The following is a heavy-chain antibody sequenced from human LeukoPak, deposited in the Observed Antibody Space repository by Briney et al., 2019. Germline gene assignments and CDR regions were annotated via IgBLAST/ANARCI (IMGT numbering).Heavy chain of an antibody. CDR1: GFTFCDYA. CDR3: ARGGIQYNAFDI. D-gene: IGHD5-18*01. J-gene: IGHJ3*02. Sequence: PGGSLRLSCTASGFTFCDYAMNWVRQAPGKGLVWVSRINSDGRSSIYADSVKGRFTISRDTAKNTLYLEMNSLRAEDTAVYYCARGGIQYNAFDIWGQGTMVTVSS. CDR2: INSDGRSS. V-gene: IGHV3-74*01.